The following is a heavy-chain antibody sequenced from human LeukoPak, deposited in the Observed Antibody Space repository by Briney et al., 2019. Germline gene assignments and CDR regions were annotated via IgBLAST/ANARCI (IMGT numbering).Heavy chain of an antibody. J-gene: IGHJ2*01. D-gene: IGHD1-26*01. CDR1: GVSVGSNNYY. CDR3: ARAVGAVYWYFDP. Sequence: SETLSLTCAISGVSVGSNNYYWTWTRQSPGRGLEWIGYLSHSGSTNYNPSLKSRVAISVDTSKNQLSLKLSSVTAADTARYYCARAVGAVYWYFDPWGRGTLVTVSS. V-gene: IGHV4-61*01. CDR2: LSHSGST.